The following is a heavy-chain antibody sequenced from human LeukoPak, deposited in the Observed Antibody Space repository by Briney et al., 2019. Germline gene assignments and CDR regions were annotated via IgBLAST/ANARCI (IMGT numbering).Heavy chain of an antibody. CDR2: IYYSGSI. D-gene: IGHD5-24*01. CDR3: ARSRDGYNFDY. J-gene: IGHJ4*02. Sequence: PSETLSLTCTVSGDSIRSSSYSWAWIRQPPGKGLEWIGSIYYSGSIYYNPSLKSRVTISVDTSKSQFSLKLNSVTAADTAVYYCARSRDGYNFDYWGQGSLVTVSS. V-gene: IGHV4-39*01. CDR1: GDSIRSSSYS.